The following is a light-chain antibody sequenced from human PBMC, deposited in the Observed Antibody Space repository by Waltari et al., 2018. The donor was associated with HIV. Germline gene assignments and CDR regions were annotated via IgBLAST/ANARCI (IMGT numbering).Light chain of an antibody. CDR3: QQYNSYPWT. CDR2: KAS. CDR1: QSISSW. V-gene: IGKV1-5*03. Sequence: DIHMTQSPSTLSASVGDRVTITCRASQSISSWLAWYQQKPGKAPKLLIYKASSLESGVPSRFRGNGSGTQFTLTISSLQPDDFATYYCQQYNSYPWTFGQGTKVEIK. J-gene: IGKJ1*01.